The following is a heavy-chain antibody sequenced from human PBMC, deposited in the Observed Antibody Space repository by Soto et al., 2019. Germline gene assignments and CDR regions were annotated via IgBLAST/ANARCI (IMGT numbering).Heavy chain of an antibody. CDR2: ISSSTVTM. CDR1: GFTFSSYS. D-gene: IGHD6-19*01. V-gene: IGHV3-48*01. J-gene: IGHJ4*02. Sequence: EVQLVESGGGLVQPGGSLRLSCTASGFTFSSYSMNWVRQAPGKGLEWVAYISSSTVTMYYAESVKGRFTISRDNAKNSLYRQMCGLRAEDTAVYYSARDRSGSYLGYWGQGTLVIVYS. CDR3: ARDRSGSYLGY.